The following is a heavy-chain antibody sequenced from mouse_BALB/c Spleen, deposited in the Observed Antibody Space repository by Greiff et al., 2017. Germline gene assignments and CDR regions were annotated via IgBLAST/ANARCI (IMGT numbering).Heavy chain of an antibody. CDR3: AREGGYGNYDAMDY. CDR2: IYPGNGDT. J-gene: IGHJ4*01. D-gene: IGHD2-1*01. CDR1: GYTFTSYN. V-gene: IGHV1-12*01. Sequence: QVQLQQPGAELVKPGASVKMSCKASGYTFTSYNMHWVKQTPGQGLEWIEAIYPGNGDTSYNQKFKGKATLTADKSSSTAYMQLSSLTSEDSAVYYCAREGGYGNYDAMDYWGQGTSVTVSS.